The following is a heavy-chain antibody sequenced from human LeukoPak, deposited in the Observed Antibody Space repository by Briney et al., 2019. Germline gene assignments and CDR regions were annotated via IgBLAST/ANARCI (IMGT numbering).Heavy chain of an antibody. CDR1: GGTFSSYA. J-gene: IGHJ4*02. V-gene: IGHV1-69*06. Sequence: GSSVKVSCKASGGTFSSYAISWVRQAPGQGLEWMGGIIPIFGTANYAQKFQGRVTITADKSTSTAYMELRSLRSEDTAVYYCARDYGDYVMCFDYWGQGTLVTVSS. CDR2: IIPIFGTA. CDR3: ARDYGDYVMCFDY. D-gene: IGHD4-17*01.